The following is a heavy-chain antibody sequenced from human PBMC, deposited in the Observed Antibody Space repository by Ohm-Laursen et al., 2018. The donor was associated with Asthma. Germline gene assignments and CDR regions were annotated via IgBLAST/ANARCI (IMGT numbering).Heavy chain of an antibody. Sequence: SLRLSCTASGFTFSSYAMHWVRQAPGKGLEWVAVISYDGSNKYYADSVKGRFTISRDNSKNTLYLQMNSLRAADTAVYYCARESWAAAGTATWFDPWGQGTLVTVSS. CDR2: ISYDGSNK. V-gene: IGHV3-30-3*01. D-gene: IGHD6-13*01. CDR3: ARESWAAAGTATWFDP. J-gene: IGHJ5*02. CDR1: GFTFSSYA.